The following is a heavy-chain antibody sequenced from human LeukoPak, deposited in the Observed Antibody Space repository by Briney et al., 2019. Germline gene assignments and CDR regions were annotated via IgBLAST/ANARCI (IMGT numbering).Heavy chain of an antibody. CDR2: INHSGST. D-gene: IGHD3-22*01. V-gene: IGHV4-34*01. CDR3: ARGPPITMIVVVNDENFDY. CDR1: GGSFSGYY. J-gene: IGHJ4*02. Sequence: PSETLSLTCAVYGGSFSGYYWSWIRQPPGKGLEWIGEINHSGSTNYNPSLKSRVTISVDTSKNQFSLKLSSVTAADTAVYYCARGPPITMIVVVNDENFDYWGQGTLVTVSS.